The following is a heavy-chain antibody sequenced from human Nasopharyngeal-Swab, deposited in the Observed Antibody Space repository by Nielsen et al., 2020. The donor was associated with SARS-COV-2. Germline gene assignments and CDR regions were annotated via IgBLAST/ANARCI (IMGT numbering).Heavy chain of an antibody. Sequence: SETLSLTCTVSGGSISSSSYYWSWIRQPPGKGLEWIGEINHGGSTNYNPSLKSRVTISVDTSKNQFSLKLSSVTAADTAVYYCARGYYGSGSYPFDYWGQGTLVTVSS. CDR1: GGSISSSSYY. V-gene: IGHV4-39*07. D-gene: IGHD3-10*01. CDR3: ARGYYGSGSYPFDY. CDR2: INHGGST. J-gene: IGHJ4*02.